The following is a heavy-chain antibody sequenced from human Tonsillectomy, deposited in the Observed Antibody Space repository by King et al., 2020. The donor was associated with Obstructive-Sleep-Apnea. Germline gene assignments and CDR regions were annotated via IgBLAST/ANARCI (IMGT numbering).Heavy chain of an antibody. CDR2: IYYSGST. V-gene: IGHV4-31*03. CDR1: GGSISSGGYY. J-gene: IGHJ5*02. CDR3: AGSSAYCGGDCYSGRGFDP. Sequence: QVQLQESGPGLVKPSQTLSLTCTVSGGSISSGGYYWSWIRQHPGKGLEWIGYIYYSGSTYYNPSLKSRVTISVDTSKNQFSLKLSSVTAADTAVYYCAGSSAYCGGDCYSGRGFDPWGQGTLVTVSS. D-gene: IGHD2-21*02.